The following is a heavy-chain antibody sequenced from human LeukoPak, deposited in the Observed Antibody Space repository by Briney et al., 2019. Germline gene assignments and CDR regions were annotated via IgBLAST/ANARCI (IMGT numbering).Heavy chain of an antibody. V-gene: IGHV3-21*01. D-gene: IGHD3-9*01. CDR3: ARDGRYFDWYLDY. Sequence: GGSLRLSCAASGFTFSSYSMNWVRQAPGKGLEWVSSISSSSSYIYYADSVKGRFTISRDNAKNSLYLQMNSLRAEDTAVYYGARDGRYFDWYLDYWGQGTLVTVSS. CDR1: GFTFSSYS. J-gene: IGHJ4*02. CDR2: ISSSSSYI.